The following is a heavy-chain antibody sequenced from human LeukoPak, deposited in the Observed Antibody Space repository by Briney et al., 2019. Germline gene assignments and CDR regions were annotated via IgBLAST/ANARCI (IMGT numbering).Heavy chain of an antibody. CDR3: ATNYYDSSGYYPDVDY. V-gene: IGHV3-23*01. CDR1: GFTFSSYA. Sequence: GGSLRLSCAASGFTFSSYAMNWGRQAPVKGLEWVSTISGSGGDTYYADSVKGRFTISRDNSNNTLYLQMNSLRAEDTAVYYCATNYYDSSGYYPDVDYWGQGVLVTVSS. D-gene: IGHD3-22*01. J-gene: IGHJ4*02. CDR2: ISGSGGDT.